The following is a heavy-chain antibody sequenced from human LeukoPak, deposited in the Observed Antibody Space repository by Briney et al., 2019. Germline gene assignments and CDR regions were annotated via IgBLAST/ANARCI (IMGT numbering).Heavy chain of an antibody. Sequence: ASVKVSCKASGGTFSSYAISWVRQAPGQGLEWMGIINPSGGSTSYAQKFQGRVTMTRDTSTSTVYMELSSLRSEDTAVYYCARGGPRGYSYGYLYYYYMDVWGKGTTVTISS. V-gene: IGHV1-46*01. CDR2: INPSGGST. CDR1: GGTFSSYA. D-gene: IGHD5-18*01. J-gene: IGHJ6*03. CDR3: ARGGPRGYSYGYLYYYYMDV.